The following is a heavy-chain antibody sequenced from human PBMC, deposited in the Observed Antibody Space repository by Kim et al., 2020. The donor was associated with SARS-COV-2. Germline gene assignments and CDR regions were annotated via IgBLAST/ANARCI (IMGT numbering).Heavy chain of an antibody. CDR3: ARDRFGEGYYYGMDV. Sequence: ASVKVSCKASGYTFTSYYMHWVRQAPGQGLEWMGIINPSGGRTSYAQKFQGRVTMTRDTSTSTVYMELSSRRSEDTAVDYCARDRFGEGYYYGMDVWGQGTTVTVSS. D-gene: IGHD3-10*01. V-gene: IGHV1-46*01. CDR1: GYTFTSYY. CDR2: INPSGGRT. J-gene: IGHJ6*02.